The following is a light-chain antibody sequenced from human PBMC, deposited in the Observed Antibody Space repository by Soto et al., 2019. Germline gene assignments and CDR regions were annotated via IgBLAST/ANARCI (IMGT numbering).Light chain of an antibody. CDR2: EAS. CDR1: STDFVSYNR. V-gene: IGLV2-18*01. Sequence: QSALTQPPSVSGSPGQSVTISCTGTSTDFVSYNRVSWYQQPPGTAPKLIIYEASNRPSGVPDRFSGSKSGNTASLTISGLQAADEADYYCAAWDDTLDAQVFGGGTKLTVL. CDR3: AAWDDTLDAQV. J-gene: IGLJ3*02.